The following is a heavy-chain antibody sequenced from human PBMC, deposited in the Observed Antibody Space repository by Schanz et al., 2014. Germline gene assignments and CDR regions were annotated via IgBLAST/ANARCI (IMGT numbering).Heavy chain of an antibody. V-gene: IGHV3-53*01. D-gene: IGHD5-12*01. CDR3: ARDEGRDGYNLAFDV. CDR2: LYIGGGST. Sequence: EVQLVESGGGLIQPGGSLRLSCAVSGFTVSTTYMSWVRQAPGKGLEWVSSLYIGGGSTRYADSVKGRFIISRDSSKNTLFLQMNSLRADDTAVYFCARDEGRDGYNLAFDVWGQGTLVTVSS. CDR1: GFTVSTTY. J-gene: IGHJ3*01.